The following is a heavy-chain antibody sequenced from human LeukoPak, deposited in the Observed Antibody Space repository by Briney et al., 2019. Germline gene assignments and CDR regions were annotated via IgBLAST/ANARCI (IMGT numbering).Heavy chain of an antibody. D-gene: IGHD6-19*01. CDR3: ARPPGIAVAGTPFDY. J-gene: IGHJ4*02. V-gene: IGHV3-30*03. CDR1: GFTFSSYG. Sequence: GGSLRLSCAASGFTFSSYGMHWVRQAPGKGLEWVAVISYDGSNKYYADSVKGRFTISRDNSKNTLYLQMNSLRAEDTAVYYCARPPGIAVAGTPFDYWGQGIPVTVSS. CDR2: ISYDGSNK.